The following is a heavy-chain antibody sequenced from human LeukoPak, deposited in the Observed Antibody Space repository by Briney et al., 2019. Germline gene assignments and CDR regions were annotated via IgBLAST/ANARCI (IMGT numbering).Heavy chain of an antibody. J-gene: IGHJ5*02. V-gene: IGHV4-59*01. D-gene: IGHD3-10*01. CDR1: AGSITTYY. Sequence: SETLSLTCTVSAGSITTYYWSWIRQPPGKGLEWIGYIYYSGSTNYNPSLKSRVAISVDMSNNRFSLKLSSVTAADTAVYYCARSTRSWFDPWGQGTLVTVSS. CDR3: ARSTRSWFDP. CDR2: IYYSGST.